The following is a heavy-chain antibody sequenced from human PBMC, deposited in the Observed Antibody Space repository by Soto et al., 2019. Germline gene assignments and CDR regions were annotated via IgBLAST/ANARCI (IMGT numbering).Heavy chain of an antibody. V-gene: IGHV3-23*01. Sequence: EVQLLESGGGLVQPGESLRLSCAGSGFTFNNYAMTWVRQAPGKGPEWVSAISGGGDTTYYADSVKGRFTISRDNSKNTLDLQKDRLRSEGPAVYYRAKAGPQDSSRLTPYWGQGTLVTVSS. D-gene: IGHD6-13*01. J-gene: IGHJ4*02. CDR1: GFTFNNYA. CDR2: ISGGGDTT. CDR3: AKAGPQDSSRLTPY.